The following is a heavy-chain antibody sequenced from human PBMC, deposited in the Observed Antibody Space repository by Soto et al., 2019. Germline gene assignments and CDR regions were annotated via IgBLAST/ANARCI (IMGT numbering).Heavy chain of an antibody. CDR2: VIPLLDAS. V-gene: IGHV1-69*08. CDR3: ASGKSQMTQDRMGFYYYMDV. D-gene: IGHD1-1*01. J-gene: IGHJ6*03. Sequence: QVHLVQSGAEVKKPGSSVKISCTASGITFNNYTFSWVRRAPGQGLEWMGRVIPLLDASNYAEKFQDRVTITADRYTSTAYMELSGLKSEDSAIYYCASGKSQMTQDRMGFYYYMDVWGKGTTITVSS. CDR1: GITFNNYT.